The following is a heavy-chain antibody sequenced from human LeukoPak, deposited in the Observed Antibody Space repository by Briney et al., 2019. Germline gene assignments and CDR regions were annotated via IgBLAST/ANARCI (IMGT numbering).Heavy chain of an antibody. D-gene: IGHD2-8*01. V-gene: IGHV3-15*01. CDR2: IRSKTDGGTI. J-gene: IGHJ4*02. CDR1: GFTFNNAW. Sequence: GGSLRLSCAASGFTFNNAWMSWVRQSPGKGLEWIGRIRSKTDGGTIDCPAPMEGRFTISRDDSKNTVYLQITSLKTEDTAVYYCAREAMMVYAIEPDSWGQGTLVTVSS. CDR3: AREAMMVYAIEPDS.